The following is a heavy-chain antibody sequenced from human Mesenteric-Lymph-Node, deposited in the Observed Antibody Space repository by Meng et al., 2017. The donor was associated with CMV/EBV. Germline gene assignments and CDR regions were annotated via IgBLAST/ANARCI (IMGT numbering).Heavy chain of an antibody. CDR3: AKSGRGSTMIVVVIRNWFDP. J-gene: IGHJ5*02. CDR1: SCA. D-gene: IGHD3-22*01. V-gene: IGHV3-23*01. Sequence: SCAMSGVRQAPGKGLEWVSAISGSGGSTYYADSVKGRFTISRDNSKNTLYLQMNSLRAEDTAVYYCAKSGRGSTMIVVVIRNWFDPWGQGTLVTVSS. CDR2: ISGSGGST.